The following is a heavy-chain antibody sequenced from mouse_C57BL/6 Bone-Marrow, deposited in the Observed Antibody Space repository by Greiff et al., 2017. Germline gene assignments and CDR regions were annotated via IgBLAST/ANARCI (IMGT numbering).Heavy chain of an antibody. CDR1: GYTFTSYT. CDR2: INPSSGYT. V-gene: IGHV1-4*01. CDR3: ARYGPNPYAMDY. J-gene: IGHJ4*01. Sequence: QVQLQQSGAELARPGASVKMSCTASGYTFTSYTMHWVKQRPGQGLEWIGYINPSSGYTKYNQKFKDKATLTADKASSTAYMQLSSLTSEDSAVYYCARYGPNPYAMDYWGQGTSVTVSA. D-gene: IGHD1-1*02.